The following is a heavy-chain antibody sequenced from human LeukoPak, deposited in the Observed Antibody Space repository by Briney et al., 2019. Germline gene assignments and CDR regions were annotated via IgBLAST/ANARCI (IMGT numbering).Heavy chain of an antibody. J-gene: IGHJ4*02. D-gene: IGHD4-17*01. CDR2: IRYDGSNK. V-gene: IGHV3-30*02. CDR3: AKGQRFYGEYYFDY. CDR1: GFSFSTYG. Sequence: GGSLRLSCAASGFSFSTYGMHWVRQAPGKGLEWVTFIRYDGSNKYYADSVKGRFTISRDNSKNTLYLQMNSLRAEDTAVYYCAKGQRFYGEYYFDYWGQGTLVTVSS.